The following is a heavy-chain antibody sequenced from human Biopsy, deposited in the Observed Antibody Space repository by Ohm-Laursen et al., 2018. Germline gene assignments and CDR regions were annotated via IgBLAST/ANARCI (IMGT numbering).Heavy chain of an antibody. J-gene: IGHJ4*02. V-gene: IGHV4-59*01. D-gene: IGHD2-21*02. CDR3: ARDDAVTVIRGLYY. Sequence: TLPLTCTVSGGSISSYYWNWIRQPPGKGLEWIGYIYYSGTTDHSPSLKSRVTISIDKSKNQFFLKLSSVTAEDTAVYYCARDDAVTVIRGLYYWGQGALVTVSS. CDR1: GGSISSYY. CDR2: IYYSGTT.